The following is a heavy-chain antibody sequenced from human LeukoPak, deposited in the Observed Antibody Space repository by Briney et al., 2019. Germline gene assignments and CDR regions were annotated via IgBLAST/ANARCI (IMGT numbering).Heavy chain of an antibody. D-gene: IGHD5-18*01. Sequence: ASVKVSCKASGYTFTSYDINWVRQATGQGLEWMGWMNPNSGNTGYAQKFQGRVTMTRNTSISTAYMELSSLRSEDTAVYYCASYVDTAMAFDYWGQGTLVTVSS. CDR1: GYTFTSYD. CDR3: ASYVDTAMAFDY. CDR2: MNPNSGNT. V-gene: IGHV1-8*01. J-gene: IGHJ4*02.